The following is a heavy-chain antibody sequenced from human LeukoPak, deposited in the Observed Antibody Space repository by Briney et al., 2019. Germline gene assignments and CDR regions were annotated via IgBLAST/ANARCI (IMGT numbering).Heavy chain of an antibody. Sequence: SETLSLTCTVSGVSINDFYWSWIRQPPGKGLEWIGYIYNSGTTNYNPSLKSRLSISVVTSKNQFSLNLSSVTAADAAVYYCARHVSVAATFGYWGQGTLVTVSS. J-gene: IGHJ4*02. V-gene: IGHV4-59*08. CDR3: ARHVSVAATFGY. CDR2: IYNSGTT. CDR1: GVSINDFY. D-gene: IGHD2-15*01.